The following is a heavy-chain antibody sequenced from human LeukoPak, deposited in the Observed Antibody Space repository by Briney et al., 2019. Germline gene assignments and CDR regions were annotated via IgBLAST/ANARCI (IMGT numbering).Heavy chain of an antibody. CDR3: ARLLLMGAYFDY. J-gene: IGHJ4*02. CDR1: GFTFSSYC. Sequence: GESLRLSCAVYGFTFSSYCMSWVRQPPGKGLEWVANIKQDGSAKYYVESVKGRFTISRDNAKYSLYPQMNSLRAEVTDVYYCARLLLMGAYFDYWGQGTLVTVSS. D-gene: IGHD2/OR15-2a*01. V-gene: IGHV3-7*03. CDR2: IKQDGSAK.